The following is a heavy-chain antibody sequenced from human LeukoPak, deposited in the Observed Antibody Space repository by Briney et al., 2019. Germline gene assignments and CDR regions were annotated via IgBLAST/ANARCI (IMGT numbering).Heavy chain of an antibody. Sequence: ASVKVSCKASGYTFTGYYMHWVRQAPGQGLEWMGWINPNSGGTNYAQKFQGRVTMTRDTSISTAYMELSRLRSDDTAVYYCARGYYYDSRGYPRFDPWGQGTLVTVSS. V-gene: IGHV1-2*02. CDR2: INPNSGGT. CDR1: GYTFTGYY. J-gene: IGHJ5*02. D-gene: IGHD3-22*01. CDR3: ARGYYYDSRGYPRFDP.